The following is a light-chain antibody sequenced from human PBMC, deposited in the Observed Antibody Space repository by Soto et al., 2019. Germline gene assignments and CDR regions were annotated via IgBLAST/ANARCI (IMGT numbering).Light chain of an antibody. CDR2: GAS. CDR3: QQYDGSLPYT. Sequence: EIVFTQSPGTLSLSPGERATLACRASQSIRYNYLAWYQQKPGQAPRLLIYGASARATGIPDRFSGSGSGTDFTLTISRLEPEDFAVFYCQQYDGSLPYTFGRGTKMEIK. CDR1: QSIRYNY. J-gene: IGKJ2*01. V-gene: IGKV3-20*01.